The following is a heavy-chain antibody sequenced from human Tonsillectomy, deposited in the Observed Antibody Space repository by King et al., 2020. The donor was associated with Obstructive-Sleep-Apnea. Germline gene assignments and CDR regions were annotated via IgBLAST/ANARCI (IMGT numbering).Heavy chain of an antibody. D-gene: IGHD1-14*01. V-gene: IGHV3-30*04. J-gene: IGHJ4*02. CDR3: ARGRSRYQYYFDY. Sequence: VQLVESGRGVVQPGRSLRLSCAASGFTFSSYAIHWVRQAPGKGLEWVSIISYDGTNKYCADSVKGRFTISRDNSKDTLYLQMNSLRAEDTAVYYCARGRSRYQYYFDYWGQGTLVTVSS. CDR1: GFTFSSYA. CDR2: ISYDGTNK.